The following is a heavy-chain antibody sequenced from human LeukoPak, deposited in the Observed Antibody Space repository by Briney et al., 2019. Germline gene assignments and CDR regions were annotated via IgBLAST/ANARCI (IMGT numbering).Heavy chain of an antibody. V-gene: IGHV4-4*07. D-gene: IGHD3-3*01. Sequence: SETLSLTCTVSGGSISSYYWSWIRQPAGKGLEWIGRIYTSGSTNYNPSLKSRVTMSVDTSKTQFSLKLSSVTAADTAVYYCARDVPITIFGVVFDYWGQGTLVTVSS. CDR3: ARDVPITIFGVVFDY. CDR2: IYTSGST. CDR1: GGSISSYY. J-gene: IGHJ4*02.